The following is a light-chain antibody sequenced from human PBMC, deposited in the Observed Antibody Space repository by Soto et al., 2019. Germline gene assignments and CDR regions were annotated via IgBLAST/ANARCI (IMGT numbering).Light chain of an antibody. J-gene: IGKJ4*01. Sequence: EIVMTQSPATLSVSPGERATLSCRASQSVGSHLAWYQQKPGQAPRLLIYGASTRATGIPDRFSGSGSGTDFTLTISRLEPEDFAVYYCQQYGSSLTFGGGTKVDIK. V-gene: IGKV3-20*01. CDR3: QQYGSSLT. CDR2: GAS. CDR1: QSVGSH.